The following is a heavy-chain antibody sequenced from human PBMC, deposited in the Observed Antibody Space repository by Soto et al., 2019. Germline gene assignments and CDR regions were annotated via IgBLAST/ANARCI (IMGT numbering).Heavy chain of an antibody. V-gene: IGHV1-18*01. CDR3: ARGVTYYDILTGYYEDDAFDI. D-gene: IGHD3-9*01. CDR2: ISAYNGNT. Sequence: ASVKVSCKASGYAFTSYGISWVRQAPGQGLEWMGWISAYNGNTNYAQKLQGRVTMTTDTSTSTAYIELRSLRSDDTAVYYCARGVTYYDILTGYYEDDAFDIWGHGTMVTVSS. CDR1: GYAFTSYG. J-gene: IGHJ3*02.